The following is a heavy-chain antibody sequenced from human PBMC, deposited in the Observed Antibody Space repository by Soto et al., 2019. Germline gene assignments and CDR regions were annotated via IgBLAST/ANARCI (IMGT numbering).Heavy chain of an antibody. CDR3: ARAPGIAVANDVQ. V-gene: IGHV4-30-2*01. CDR2: IYHSGST. D-gene: IGHD6-19*01. Sequence: SETLYLTCAVSGGSISSGGYSWSWIRQPPGKGLEWIGYIYHSGSTYYNPSLKSRVTISVDTSKNQFSLKLSSVTAADTTVYYCARAPGIAVANDVQWGQGTLVTVSS. CDR1: GGSISSGGYS. J-gene: IGHJ4*02.